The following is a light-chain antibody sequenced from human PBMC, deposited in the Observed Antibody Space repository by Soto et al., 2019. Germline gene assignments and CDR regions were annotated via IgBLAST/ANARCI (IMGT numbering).Light chain of an antibody. V-gene: IGKV3-15*01. CDR3: RQYTNLPYT. Sequence: EIVMTQSPATLSVSPGERASLSCRASQSVGSNLAWYQQTAGQAPRLLIYGASTRATGIPARFSGSGSGTEFTLTISSLQSEDFAVKSCRQYTNLPYTFGQGTKLEIK. J-gene: IGKJ2*01. CDR1: QSVGSN. CDR2: GAS.